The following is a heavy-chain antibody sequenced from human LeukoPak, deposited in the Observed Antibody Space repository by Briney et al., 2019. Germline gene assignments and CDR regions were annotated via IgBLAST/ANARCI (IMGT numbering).Heavy chain of an antibody. CDR2: IKQDGSEE. J-gene: IGHJ4*02. D-gene: IGHD2-15*01. CDR3: ASPHCSGGSCHPYYFDY. CDR1: GFTFSSYW. V-gene: IGHV3-7*01. Sequence: GGSLRLSCAASGFTFSSYWMSWVRQAPGKGLEWVANIKQDGSEEYYVDSVKGRFTISRDNAKNSLYLQMNSLRAEDTAVYYCASPHCSGGSCHPYYFDYWGQGTLVTVSS.